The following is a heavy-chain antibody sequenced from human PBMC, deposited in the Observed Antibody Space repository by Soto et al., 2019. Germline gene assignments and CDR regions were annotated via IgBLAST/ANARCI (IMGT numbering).Heavy chain of an antibody. D-gene: IGHD2-15*01. V-gene: IGHV3-30*18. Sequence: QVQLVESGGGVVQPGTSLRLSCAASGFTFSGYGMHWVRQAPGKGLEWVARIAYDESKIDYVDSVKGRFTISRDNSKNTLYLQMNSLRPEDTAMYYCAKDRYCSGGRCYYDAFDNWGQGTMVTVSS. J-gene: IGHJ3*02. CDR1: GFTFSGYG. CDR3: AKDRYCSGGRCYYDAFDN. CDR2: IAYDESKI.